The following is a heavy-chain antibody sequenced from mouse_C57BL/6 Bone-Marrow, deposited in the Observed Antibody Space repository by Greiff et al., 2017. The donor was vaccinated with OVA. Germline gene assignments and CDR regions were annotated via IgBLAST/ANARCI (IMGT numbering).Heavy chain of an antibody. Sequence: QVQLQQSGPELVRPGSSVKLSCKASGYTFTSYWMDWVKQRPGQGLEWIGNIYPSDSETHYNQKFKDKATLTVDKSSSTAYMQLSSLTSEDSAVYYCARGRWDGDFDYWGQGTTLTVSS. J-gene: IGHJ2*01. V-gene: IGHV1-61*01. CDR2: IYPSDSET. CDR1: GYTFTSYW. CDR3: ARGRWDGDFDY. D-gene: IGHD4-1*01.